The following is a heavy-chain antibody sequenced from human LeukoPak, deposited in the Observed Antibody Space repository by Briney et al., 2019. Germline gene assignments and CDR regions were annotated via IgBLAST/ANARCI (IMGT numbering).Heavy chain of an antibody. CDR2: IIPIFGTA. CDR3: ARTTCSSTSCSLGDY. Sequence: SVKVSCKASGGTFSSYAISWVRQAPGQGLERMGGIIPIFGTANYAQKFQGRVTITTDESTSTAYMELSSLRSEDTAVYYCARTTCSSTSCSLGDYWGQGTLVTVSS. V-gene: IGHV1-69*05. CDR1: GGTFSSYA. D-gene: IGHD2-2*01. J-gene: IGHJ4*02.